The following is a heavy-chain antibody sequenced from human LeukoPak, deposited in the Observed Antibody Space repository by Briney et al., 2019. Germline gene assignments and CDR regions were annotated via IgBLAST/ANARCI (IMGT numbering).Heavy chain of an antibody. J-gene: IGHJ4*02. D-gene: IGHD3-22*01. Sequence: ASVTVSCKASGGTFSSYAISWVRQAPGQGLEWMGRIIPILGIANYAQKFQGRVTITADKSTSTAYMELSSLRSEDTAVYYCARNVYYDSSGYSDDYWGQGTLVTVSS. CDR1: GGTFSSYA. V-gene: IGHV1-69*04. CDR3: ARNVYYDSSGYSDDY. CDR2: IIPILGIA.